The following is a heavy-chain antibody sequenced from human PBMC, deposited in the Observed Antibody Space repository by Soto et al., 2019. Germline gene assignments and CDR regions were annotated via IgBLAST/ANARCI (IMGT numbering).Heavy chain of an antibody. V-gene: IGHV3-30-3*01. CDR2: ISDDGSSK. Sequence: QVQLVESGGGVVQPGRSLRLSCAASGFIFSSYAMQWVRQAPGKGLEWVALISDDGSSKYYADSVKGRFTISRDNSKNTLYLQMNSLSAEDTAVYYCTRADLTVTLSVYDPWGQGTLVTVFS. CDR3: TRADLTVTLSVYDP. D-gene: IGHD4-17*01. CDR1: GFIFSSYA. J-gene: IGHJ5*02.